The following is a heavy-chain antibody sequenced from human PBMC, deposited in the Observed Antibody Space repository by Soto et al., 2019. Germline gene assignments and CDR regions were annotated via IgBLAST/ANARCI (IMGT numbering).Heavy chain of an antibody. CDR3: TQVYGSGSWGWYFHS. D-gene: IGHD1-26*01. Sequence: QITLRESGPSLVKPTETLTLTCTFSGFSLTTTGVGADWIRQPPGKALEWLAVVFGDGGERYSPSLKSRVTITKDTSKDQVVLTMTNMDPADTATYYCTQVYGSGSWGWYFHSWGQGTLVTVSS. J-gene: IGHJ4*02. V-gene: IGHV2-5*02. CDR1: GFSLTTTGVG. CDR2: VFGDGGE.